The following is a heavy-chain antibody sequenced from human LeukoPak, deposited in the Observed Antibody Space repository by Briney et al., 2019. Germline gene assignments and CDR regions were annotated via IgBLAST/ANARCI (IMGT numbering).Heavy chain of an antibody. Sequence: ASVKVSCKASGYTFTSYGISWVRQAPGQGLEWKGWISAYNGNTNSAQKLPGRVTMTTDTSTSTANMELRSLSSDATAVYCGARDMVRGDIGNDYWGQGTLVTVST. CDR1: GYTFTSYG. CDR2: ISAYNGNT. V-gene: IGHV1-18*01. J-gene: IGHJ4*02. D-gene: IGHD3-10*01. CDR3: ARDMVRGDIGNDY.